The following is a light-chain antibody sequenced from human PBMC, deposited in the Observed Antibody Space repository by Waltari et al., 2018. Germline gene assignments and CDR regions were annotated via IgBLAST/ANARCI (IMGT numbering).Light chain of an antibody. V-gene: IGKV3-20*01. Sequence: SCRPSQSVSRSLAWYQQKPGQAPRLLIFYASSRATGIPDRFSGSGSGTDFSLTISRLEPEDFAVYYCQKYVSLPATFGQGTKVEI. CDR3: QKYVSLPAT. CDR2: YAS. J-gene: IGKJ1*01. CDR1: QSVSRS.